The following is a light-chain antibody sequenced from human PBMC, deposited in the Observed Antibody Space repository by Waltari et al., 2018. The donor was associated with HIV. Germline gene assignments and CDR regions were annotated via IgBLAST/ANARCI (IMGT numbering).Light chain of an antibody. J-gene: IGLJ3*02. Sequence: YVLTQPPPVSVAPGRTATISCGGTRIATKSVHWYQQKSGQAPLLVIFYDSDRPSGIPERFSGSNSGSAATLTINRVEAGDEADYFCQVWDETRNHVVFGGGTKLIAL. V-gene: IGLV3-21*04. CDR1: RIATKS. CDR3: QVWDETRNHVV. CDR2: YDS.